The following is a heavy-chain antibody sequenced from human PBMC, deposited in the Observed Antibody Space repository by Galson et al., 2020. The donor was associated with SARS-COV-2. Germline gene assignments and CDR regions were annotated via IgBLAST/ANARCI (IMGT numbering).Heavy chain of an antibody. CDR3: AGHFGFH. D-gene: IGHD3-16*01. CDR2: IYYSGST. Sequence: SETLSLPCTVSGGSISSSSYYWGWIRQPPGKGLEWIGSIYYSGSTYYNPSLKSRVTISVDTSKNQFSLKLSSVTAADTAVYYCAGHFGFHWGQGTLVTVSS. J-gene: IGHJ4*02. V-gene: IGHV4-39*01. CDR1: GGSISSSSYY.